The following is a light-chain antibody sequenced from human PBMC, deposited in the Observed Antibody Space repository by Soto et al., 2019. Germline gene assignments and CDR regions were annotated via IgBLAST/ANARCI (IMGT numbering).Light chain of an antibody. CDR2: LNSGGSH. CDR3: QTWGTGIRV. Sequence: QSVLTQSPSASASLGASVKLTCTLSSGHSSYAIAWHQQQPEKGPRYLMKLNSGGSHSKGDGIPDRFSGSSSGAERYLTISSLQSEDEADYYCQTWGTGIRVFGGGTHLTVL. CDR1: SGHSSYA. V-gene: IGLV4-69*01. J-gene: IGLJ2*01.